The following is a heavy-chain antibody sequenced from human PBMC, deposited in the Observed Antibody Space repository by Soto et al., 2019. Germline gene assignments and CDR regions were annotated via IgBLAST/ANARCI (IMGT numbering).Heavy chain of an antibody. V-gene: IGHV3-21*01. D-gene: IGHD5-18*01. CDR1: GFTFSSYS. Sequence: GSLRLSCAASGFTFSSYSMNWVRQAPGKGLEWVSSISSSSSYIYYADSVKGRFTISRDNAKNSLYLQMNSLRAEDTAVYYCARGGTAMVTGWFDPWGQGTLVTAPQ. CDR2: ISSSSSYI. CDR3: ARGGTAMVTGWFDP. J-gene: IGHJ5*02.